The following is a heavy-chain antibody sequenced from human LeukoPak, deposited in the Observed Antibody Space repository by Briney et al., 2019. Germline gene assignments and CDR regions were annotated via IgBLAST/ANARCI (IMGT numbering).Heavy chain of an antibody. V-gene: IGHV3-64*02. CDR1: GFTFSNYA. D-gene: IGHD6-13*01. CDR2: ISDNGGNT. Sequence: GGSLRLSCAASGFTFSNYAMHWVRQAPGKGLEYVSAISDNGGNTYYADSVKARVIISRDNSRNTLYLQMGSLRPEDTAVYYCARGWYDDFWGQGTLVTVSS. J-gene: IGHJ4*02. CDR3: ARGWYDDF.